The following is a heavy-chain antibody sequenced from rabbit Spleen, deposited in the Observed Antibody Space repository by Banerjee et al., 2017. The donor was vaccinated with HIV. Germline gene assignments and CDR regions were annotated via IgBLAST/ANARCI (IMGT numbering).Heavy chain of an antibody. CDR3: ARDLVAVIGWNFSL. J-gene: IGHJ4*01. Sequence: QQQLVESGGGLVKPGTSLTLTCKASGFSFSNKAVMCWVRQAPGKGLEWIACINAITGKAVYASWAKGRFTFSKTSSTTVTLQLNSLTAADTATYFCARDLVAVIGWNFSLWGPGTLVTVS. D-gene: IGHD1-1*01. V-gene: IGHV1S45*01. CDR1: GFSFSNKAV. CDR2: INAITGKA.